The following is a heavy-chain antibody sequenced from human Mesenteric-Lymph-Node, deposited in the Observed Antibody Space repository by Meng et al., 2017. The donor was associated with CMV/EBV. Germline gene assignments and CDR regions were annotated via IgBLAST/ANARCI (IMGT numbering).Heavy chain of an antibody. CDR3: ARGGYSIDY. CDR1: GYTLTRYG. V-gene: IGHV1-18*01. Sequence: KVPGKASGYTLTRYGINWVRQAPGQGLEWKGWISTSNGNTNYAQTLQGRVTMTTDTSTSTAYMELRSLKSDDTAVYYCARGGYSIDYWGQGTLVTVSS. J-gene: IGHJ4*02. CDR2: ISTSNGNT. D-gene: IGHD1-26*01.